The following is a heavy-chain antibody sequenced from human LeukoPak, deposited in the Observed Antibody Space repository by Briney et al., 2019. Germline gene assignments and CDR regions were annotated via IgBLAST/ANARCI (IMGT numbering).Heavy chain of an antibody. D-gene: IGHD3-10*01. CDR3: ARFATYGSGTYAFDY. V-gene: IGHV3-74*01. CDR1: GNYW. Sequence: GGSLRLSCAASGNYWMHWVRQVPGKGLVWVSHINSDGSWTSYADSVKGRFTISKDNAKSTVYLQMNSLRAEDTAVYYCARFATYGSGTYAFDYWGQGTLVTVSS. J-gene: IGHJ4*02. CDR2: INSDGSWT.